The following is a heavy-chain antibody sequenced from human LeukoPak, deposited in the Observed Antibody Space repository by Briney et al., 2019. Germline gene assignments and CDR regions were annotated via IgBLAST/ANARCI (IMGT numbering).Heavy chain of an antibody. Sequence: GGCLRLSCAASGFTFSTYSINWVRQAPGKGLEWVSSISSSSSYIYYADSVKGRFTISRDNAKNSLYLQMNSLRAEDTAVYYCARDLYGDGYNYDYWGQGTLVTVSS. CDR3: ARDLYGDGYNYDY. J-gene: IGHJ4*02. CDR1: GFTFSTYS. D-gene: IGHD5-24*01. CDR2: ISSSSSYI. V-gene: IGHV3-21*01.